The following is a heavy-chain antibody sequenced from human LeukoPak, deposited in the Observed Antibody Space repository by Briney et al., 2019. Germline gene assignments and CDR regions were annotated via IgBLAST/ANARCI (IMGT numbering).Heavy chain of an antibody. Sequence: SETLSLTCSVYCGSISSSSYYWGWIRQPPGKGLEWMGSIYYSGSTYYNPSLKSRVTISVDTSKNQFSLKLSSVTAADTAVYYCARRAPRATIQSSRYFDYWGQRTLVTLSS. CDR2: IYYSGST. V-gene: IGHV4-39*01. CDR1: CGSISSSSYY. CDR3: ARRAPRATIQSSRYFDY. D-gene: IGHD5-12*01. J-gene: IGHJ4*02.